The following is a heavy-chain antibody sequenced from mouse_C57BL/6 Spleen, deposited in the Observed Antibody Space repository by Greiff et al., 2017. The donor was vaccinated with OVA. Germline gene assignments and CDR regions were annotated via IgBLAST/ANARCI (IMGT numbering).Heavy chain of an antibody. Sequence: DVQLVESGGGLVKPGGSLKLSCAASGFTFSSYTMSWVRQTPEKRLEWVATISGGGGNTYYPDSVKGRFTISRDNAKNTLYLQMSSLRSEDTALYYCARGYYGSSYDYWGQGTTLTVSS. CDR3: ARGYYGSSYDY. D-gene: IGHD1-1*01. CDR2: ISGGGGNT. J-gene: IGHJ2*01. V-gene: IGHV5-9*01. CDR1: GFTFSSYT.